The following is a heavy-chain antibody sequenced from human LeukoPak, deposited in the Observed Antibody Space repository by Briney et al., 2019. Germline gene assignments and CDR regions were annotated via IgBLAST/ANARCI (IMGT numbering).Heavy chain of an antibody. J-gene: IGHJ3*01. Sequence: PSETLSLTCTVSGGSVSSGSYYWSWIRQATEKGLEWIGYIYYSGSTNYNPSLKSRVTISVDTSKNQFSLKLSSVTAADTAVYYCARVPGGGTAANWGQGTMVTVSS. CDR3: ARVPGGGTAAN. CDR2: IYYSGST. CDR1: GGSVSSGSYY. D-gene: IGHD1-7*01. V-gene: IGHV4-61*01.